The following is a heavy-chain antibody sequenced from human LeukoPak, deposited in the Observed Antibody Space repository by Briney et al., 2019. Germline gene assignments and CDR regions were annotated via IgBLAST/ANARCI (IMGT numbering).Heavy chain of an antibody. CDR3: ARFCGPSTCYSGLDA. Sequence: GGSLRLSCSASGFTFSNYAMTWVRQAPGQGLEWVSTISRSGDKTYYAASVKGRFTISRDNSKNTLYLQMNSLRAADTAIYYCARFCGPSTCYSGLDAWGQGTLVTVSS. CDR2: ISRSGDKT. V-gene: IGHV3-23*01. CDR1: GFTFSNYA. D-gene: IGHD2-15*01. J-gene: IGHJ5*02.